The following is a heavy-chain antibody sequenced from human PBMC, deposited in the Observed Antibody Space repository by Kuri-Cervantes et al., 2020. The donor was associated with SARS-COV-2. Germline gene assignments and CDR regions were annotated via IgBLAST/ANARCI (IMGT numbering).Heavy chain of an antibody. V-gene: IGHV3-53*01. Sequence: GGSLRLSCAASGFSFSSYGMSGVRQAPGKGLEWVSVIYSGGSTYYADSVKGRFTISRDNSKNTLYLQMNSLRAEDTAVYYCARSFRYCSGGSCYDYYYGMDVWGQGTTVTVSS. J-gene: IGHJ6*02. D-gene: IGHD2-15*01. CDR2: IYSGGST. CDR3: ARSFRYCSGGSCYDYYYGMDV. CDR1: GFSFSSYG.